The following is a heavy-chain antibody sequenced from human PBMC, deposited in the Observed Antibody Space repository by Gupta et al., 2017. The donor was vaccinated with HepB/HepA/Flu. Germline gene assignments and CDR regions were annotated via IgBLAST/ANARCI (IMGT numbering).Heavy chain of an antibody. V-gene: IGHV6-1*01. Sequence: QVQLQQSGPGLVKPSQTLSLTCAISGDSVSSNSAAWNWTRQSPARGLEWLGRTYSRSKWYNEYAVSVKSRIIINPDTSKNQFSLQLNSVTPEDTAVYYCAGGVYGLDVWGQGTMVTVSS. J-gene: IGHJ3*01. CDR3: AGGVYGLDV. CDR2: TYSRSKWYN. D-gene: IGHD3-16*01. CDR1: GDSVSSNSAA.